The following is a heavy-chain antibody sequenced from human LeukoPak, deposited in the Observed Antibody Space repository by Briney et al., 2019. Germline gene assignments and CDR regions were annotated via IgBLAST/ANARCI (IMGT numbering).Heavy chain of an antibody. CDR2: IYPGDSDT. V-gene: IGHV5-51*01. CDR1: GYSFNSYW. CDR3: ARPINWRLNDAFDI. Sequence: GESLKVSCKGSGYSFNSYWIGWVRQMPGKGLEWMGIIYPGDSDTRYSPSFQGQVTISADKSISTAYLQWSSLKASDTAMYYCARPINWRLNDAFDIWGQGTMVTVSS. D-gene: IGHD1-1*01. J-gene: IGHJ3*02.